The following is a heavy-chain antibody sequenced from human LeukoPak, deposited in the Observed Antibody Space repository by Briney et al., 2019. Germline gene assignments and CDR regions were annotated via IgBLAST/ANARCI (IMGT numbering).Heavy chain of an antibody. D-gene: IGHD3-3*01. CDR1: GFTFSSYA. CDR3: AKVSSYYDFWSGYYPPCFDY. Sequence: PGGSLRLSCAASGFTFSSYAMSWVRQAPGKGLEWVSAISGSGGSTYYADSVKGRFTISRDNSKNTPYLQMNSLRAEDTAVYYCAKVSSYYDFWSGYYPPCFDYWGQGTLVTVSS. CDR2: ISGSGGST. J-gene: IGHJ4*02. V-gene: IGHV3-23*01.